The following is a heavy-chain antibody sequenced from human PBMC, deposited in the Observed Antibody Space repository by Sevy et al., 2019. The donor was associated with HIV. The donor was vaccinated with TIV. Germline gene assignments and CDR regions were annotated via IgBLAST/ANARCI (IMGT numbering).Heavy chain of an antibody. D-gene: IGHD3-10*01. CDR2: LSSSTSTI. V-gene: IGHV3-48*01. CDR1: GFSFSGYN. J-gene: IGHJ3*02. CDR3: AKRVAGALAALDI. Sequence: GGSLRLSCAASGFSFSGYNMNWVRQAPGKGLEWVSYLSSSTSTIHYADSVKGRFTISRDDSKSTLYLQMNSLRVEDTAVYFCAKRVAGALAALDIWGQGTMVTVSS.